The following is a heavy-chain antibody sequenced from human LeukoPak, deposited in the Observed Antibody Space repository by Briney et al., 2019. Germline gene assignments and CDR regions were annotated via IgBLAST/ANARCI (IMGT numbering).Heavy chain of an antibody. D-gene: IGHD2-2*01. CDR3: AKAGDIVVVPAAIDDAFDI. J-gene: IGHJ3*02. V-gene: IGHV3-23*01. CDR1: GFTFSSYA. Sequence: GGSLRLSCAASGFTFSSYAMSWVRQAPGKGLEWVSAITGSGGSTYYADSVKGRFTISRDNSKNTLYLQMNSLRAEDTAVYYCAKAGDIVVVPAAIDDAFDIWGQGTMVTVSS. CDR2: ITGSGGST.